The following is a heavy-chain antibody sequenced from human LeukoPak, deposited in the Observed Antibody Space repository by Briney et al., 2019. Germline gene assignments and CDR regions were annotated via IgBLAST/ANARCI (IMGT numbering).Heavy chain of an antibody. CDR2: INWNGGST. D-gene: IGHD6-19*01. J-gene: IGHJ6*03. Sequence: GGSLRLSCAASGFTFDDYGMSWVRQAPGKGLAWVSGINWNGGSTGYADSVKGRFTISRDNAKNSLYLQMNSLRAEDTALYYCARVSFSSGWPYYYYYYMDVWGKGTTVTVSS. V-gene: IGHV3-20*04. CDR1: GFTFDDYG. CDR3: ARVSFSSGWPYYYYYYMDV.